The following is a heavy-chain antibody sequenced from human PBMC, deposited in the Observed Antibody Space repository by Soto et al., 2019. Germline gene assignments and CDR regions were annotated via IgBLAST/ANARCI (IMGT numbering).Heavy chain of an antibody. J-gene: IGHJ4*02. CDR3: GRATSNYYVSSASLRGYYFDS. Sequence: PSETLSLTCTVSGDSISSSVYFWSWLRQPPGKGLEWIGYISYSGSTYYNPSLKSRVTISLDTSKNQFSLKLTSVTAADTAVYYCGRATSNYYVSSASLRGYYFDSWGQGTLVTVSS. CDR2: ISYSGST. V-gene: IGHV4-30-4*01. D-gene: IGHD3-22*01. CDR1: GDSISSSVYF.